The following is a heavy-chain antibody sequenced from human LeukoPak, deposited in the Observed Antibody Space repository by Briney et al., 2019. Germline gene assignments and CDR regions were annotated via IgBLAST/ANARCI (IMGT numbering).Heavy chain of an antibody. Sequence: PSETLSLACTVSGDSIIGYYWGWIRQPPGKGLEWIGNIYYTGNTYYNSSLKSRVTISLDTSKNQFSLKVISMTAADTAAYYCTKSDGYGLIRICGRGTMVTVSS. D-gene: IGHD3-10*01. V-gene: IGHV4-39*07. CDR1: GDSIIGYY. CDR2: IYYTGNT. CDR3: TKSDGYGLIRI. J-gene: IGHJ3*02.